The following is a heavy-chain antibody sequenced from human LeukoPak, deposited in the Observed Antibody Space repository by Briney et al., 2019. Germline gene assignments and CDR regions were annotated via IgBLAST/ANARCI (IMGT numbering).Heavy chain of an antibody. J-gene: IGHJ6*03. CDR1: GFTFSSYS. CDR3: ARRDDYNYHYYYMDV. V-gene: IGHV3-30*04. CDR2: ISYDGSNK. D-gene: IGHD5-24*01. Sequence: GGSLRLSCAASGFTFSSYSMHWVRQAPGKGLEWVAVISYDGSNKYYADSVKGRFTISRDNSKNTLYLQMNSLRVEDTAVYYCARRDDYNYHYYYMDVWGKGTTVTISS.